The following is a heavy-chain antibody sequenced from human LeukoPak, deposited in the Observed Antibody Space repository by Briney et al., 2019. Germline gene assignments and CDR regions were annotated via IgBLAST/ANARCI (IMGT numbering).Heavy chain of an antibody. CDR3: ARENQQQLVLGMDV. J-gene: IGHJ6*04. CDR1: GGSISSGSYY. Sequence: PSETLSLTCTVSGGSISSGSYYWSWIRQPAGKGLEWIGRIYTSGSTNYNPSLKSRVTISVDTSKNQFSLKLSSVTAADTAVYYCARENQQQLVLGMDVWGKGTTVTISS. D-gene: IGHD6-13*01. CDR2: IYTSGST. V-gene: IGHV4-61*02.